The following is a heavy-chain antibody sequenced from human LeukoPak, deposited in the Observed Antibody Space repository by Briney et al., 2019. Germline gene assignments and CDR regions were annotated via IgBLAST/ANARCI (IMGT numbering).Heavy chain of an antibody. CDR3: ARGGIAAREYNWFDP. D-gene: IGHD6-6*01. CDR2: IYYSGST. CDR1: GGSISSYY. Sequence: PSETLSLTCTVSGGSISSYYWSWIRQPPGKGLEWIGYIYYSGSTNYNPSLKSRVTISVDTSKNQFSLKLSSVTAADTAVYYCARGGIAAREYNWFDPWGQGTLVTVSS. J-gene: IGHJ5*02. V-gene: IGHV4-59*01.